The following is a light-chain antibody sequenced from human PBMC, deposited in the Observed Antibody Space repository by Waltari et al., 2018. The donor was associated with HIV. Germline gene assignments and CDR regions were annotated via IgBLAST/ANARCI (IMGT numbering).Light chain of an antibody. J-gene: IGKJ4*01. V-gene: IGKV3-20*01. CDR2: GAS. Sequence: EIVLTQSPGTLSLSPGVRATLSCSASQSVSSSYLAWYQQKPGQAPRVLSSGASSRATGIPDRFSGSGSGTDFSLTISRLEPEGFAVYYCQQYGSAPGFGGGTKVEIK. CDR3: QQYGSAPG. CDR1: QSVSSSY.